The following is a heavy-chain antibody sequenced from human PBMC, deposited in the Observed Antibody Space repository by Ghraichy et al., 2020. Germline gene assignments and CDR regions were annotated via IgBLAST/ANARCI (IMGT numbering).Heavy chain of an antibody. J-gene: IGHJ6*02. Sequence: GGSLRLSCAASGFTFSSYAMSWVRQAPGKGLEWVSAISGSGGSTYYADSVKGRFTISRDNSKNTLYLQMNSLRAEDTAVYYCAKDGGVTIFGVVNSPENYYYYDGMDVWGQGTTVTVSS. D-gene: IGHD3-3*01. CDR3: AKDGGVTIFGVVNSPENYYYYDGMDV. CDR2: ISGSGGST. V-gene: IGHV3-23*01. CDR1: GFTFSSYA.